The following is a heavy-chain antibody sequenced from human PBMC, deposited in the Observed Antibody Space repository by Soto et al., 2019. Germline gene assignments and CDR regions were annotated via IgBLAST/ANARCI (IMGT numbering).Heavy chain of an antibody. J-gene: IGHJ4*02. Sequence: QVQLVQSGAEVKKPGSSVNVSCKASGGTFSSYAIGWVRQAPGQGLEWMGGIIPIFGTANYAQKFQGRVTITADESTSTAYMELSSLRSEDTAVYYCARARTHMTTVTTFFDYWGQGTLVTVSS. CDR1: GGTFSSYA. CDR2: IIPIFGTA. V-gene: IGHV1-69*01. CDR3: ARARTHMTTVTTFFDY. D-gene: IGHD4-17*01.